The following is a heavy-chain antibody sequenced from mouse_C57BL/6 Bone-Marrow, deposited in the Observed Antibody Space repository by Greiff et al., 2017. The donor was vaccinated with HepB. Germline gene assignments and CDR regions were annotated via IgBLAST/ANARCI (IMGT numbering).Heavy chain of an antibody. CDR2: ISSGGSYT. D-gene: IGHD2-3*01. CDR1: GFTFSSYG. V-gene: IGHV5-6*02. CDR3: ARRSRWLLRYYFDY. J-gene: IGHJ2*01. Sequence: DVKLVESGGDLVKPGGSLKLSCAASGFTFSSYGMSWVRQTPDKRLEWVATISSGGSYTYYPDSVKGRFTISRDNAKNTLYLQMSSLKSEDTAMYYCARRSRWLLRYYFDYWGQGTTLTVSS.